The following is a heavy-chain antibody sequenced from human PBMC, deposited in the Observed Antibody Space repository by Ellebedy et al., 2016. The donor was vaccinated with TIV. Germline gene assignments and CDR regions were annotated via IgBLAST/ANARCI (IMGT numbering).Heavy chain of an antibody. J-gene: IGHJ4*02. CDR1: GFSFSSYW. Sequence: PGGSLRLSCVGSGFSFSSYWMSWVRQAPGKGLEWVASIKQEGYDQSYVDSVEGRFTITRDNAKSSLYLQMTSLRAEDTAVHYCARDQGWTGGATTRFDYWGQGTLVTVSS. CDR3: ARDQGWTGGATTRFDY. CDR2: IKQEGYDQ. V-gene: IGHV3-7*01. D-gene: IGHD1-1*01.